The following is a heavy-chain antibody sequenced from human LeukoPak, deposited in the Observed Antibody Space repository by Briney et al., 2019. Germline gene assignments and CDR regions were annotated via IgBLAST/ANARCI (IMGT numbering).Heavy chain of an antibody. CDR1: GFTFSPYA. D-gene: IGHD6-13*01. V-gene: IGHV3-30*03. CDR3: ARVSSSWLGDYMDV. J-gene: IGHJ6*03. CDR2: ISYDGRNK. Sequence: GGSLRLSCAVSGFTFSPYAMHWVRQAPGRGLEWVAVISYDGRNKDYADSVKGRFTISRDNSKNTLSLQMNSLRPEDTALYYCARVSSSWLGDYMDVWGKGTTVTVSS.